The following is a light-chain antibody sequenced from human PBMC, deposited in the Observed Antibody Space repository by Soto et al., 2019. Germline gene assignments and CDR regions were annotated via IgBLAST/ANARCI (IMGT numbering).Light chain of an antibody. V-gene: IGKV3-20*01. CDR2: DVS. J-gene: IGKJ1*01. CDR3: QQYGSSPT. CDR1: QSVSSNY. Sequence: EIVLTQSPGTLSLSPGERATLSCRSSQSVSSNYLAWYQQKPDQAPRLVIYDVSGRATGIPDRFSGSGSGTDFTLTISRLEPEDVAGYYCQQYGSSPTFGQGTKVEIK.